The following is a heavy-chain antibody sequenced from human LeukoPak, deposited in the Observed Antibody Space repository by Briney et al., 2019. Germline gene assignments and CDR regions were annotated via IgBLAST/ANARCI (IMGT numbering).Heavy chain of an antibody. CDR3: ARSGYSSSFWYFDL. D-gene: IGHD6-6*01. V-gene: IGHV3-53*04. Sequence: GGSLRLSCAASGFTFSSYAMSWVRQAPGKGLEWVSVIYSGGSTYSADSVKGRFTISRHNSKNTLYLQMNSLRAEDTAVYYCARSGYSSSFWYFDLWGRGTLVTVSS. CDR2: IYSGGST. CDR1: GFTFSSYA. J-gene: IGHJ2*01.